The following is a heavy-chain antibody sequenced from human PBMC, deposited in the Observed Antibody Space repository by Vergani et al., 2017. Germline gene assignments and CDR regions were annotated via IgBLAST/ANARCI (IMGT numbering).Heavy chain of an antibody. Sequence: QVQLVQSGAEVKKPGASVKVSCKASGYTFTGYYMHWVRQATGQGLEWMGWINPNSGGTNYAQKFQGRVTMTRDTSTSTAYMELSRLRSDDTAVYYCARVRFVGSGRYYFDYWGQGTLVTVSS. CDR1: GYTFTGYY. J-gene: IGHJ4*02. D-gene: IGHD6-19*01. CDR3: ARVRFVGSGRYYFDY. CDR2: INPNSGGT. V-gene: IGHV1-2*02.